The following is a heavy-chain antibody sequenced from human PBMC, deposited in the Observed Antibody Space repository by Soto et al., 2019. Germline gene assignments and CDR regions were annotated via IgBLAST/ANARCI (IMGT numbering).Heavy chain of an antibody. J-gene: IGHJ4*02. D-gene: IGHD2-15*01. Sequence: QITLKGSGPTLVKPTQTLTLTCTFSGFSLSSSGVGVGWICQPPGKALEWLTFIYWDDDKRYSPSLKSRLTITKDTSKNQVVLTLTNMDPVDTATYYCARLVVAGITYYFASRGQGTLLSVSS. V-gene: IGHV2-5*02. CDR1: GFSLSSSGVG. CDR3: ARLVVAGITYYFAS. CDR2: IYWDDDK.